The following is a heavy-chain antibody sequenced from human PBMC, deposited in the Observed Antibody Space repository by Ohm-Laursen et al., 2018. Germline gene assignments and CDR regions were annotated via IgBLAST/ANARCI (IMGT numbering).Heavy chain of an antibody. J-gene: IGHJ4*02. CDR1: GFTFSSYW. Sequence: SLRLSCTASGFTFSSYWMHWVRQAPGKGLVWVSRINSDGSSTSYADSVKGRFTISRDNAKNTLYLQMSSLRAEDTAVYYCARGGYDSSGYHLYYLDYWGQGTLVTVSS. V-gene: IGHV3-74*01. D-gene: IGHD3-22*01. CDR3: ARGGYDSSGYHLYYLDY. CDR2: INSDGSST.